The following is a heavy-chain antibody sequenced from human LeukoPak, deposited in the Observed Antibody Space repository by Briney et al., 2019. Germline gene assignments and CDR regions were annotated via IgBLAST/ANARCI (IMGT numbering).Heavy chain of an antibody. Sequence: PGRSLRLSCVASGFIFSSCAMYWVRQAPGKGLVWVSRIKSDGKITTYADSVKGRFTTSRDNAKNTFYLQMNSLRVEDTAVYYCLLIILGDSSQKWGQGTLVTVSS. CDR1: GFIFSSCA. V-gene: IGHV3-74*01. D-gene: IGHD3-3*01. J-gene: IGHJ1*01. CDR2: IKSDGKIT. CDR3: LLIILGDSSQK.